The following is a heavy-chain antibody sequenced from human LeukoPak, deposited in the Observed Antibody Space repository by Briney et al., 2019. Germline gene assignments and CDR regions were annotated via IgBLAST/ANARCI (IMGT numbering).Heavy chain of an antibody. CDR2: MNPISGDT. CDR3: ARVGYDSSGYYLHDY. CDR1: GYTFTSYD. J-gene: IGHJ4*02. Sequence: GASVKVSCKASGYTFTSYDINWVRQATGQGLEWMGWMNPISGDTGSAQKLQGRVSMTRNNPIGTAYVELSSLRSEDTAVYYCARVGYDSSGYYLHDYWGQGTLVTVSS. V-gene: IGHV1-8*01. D-gene: IGHD3-22*01.